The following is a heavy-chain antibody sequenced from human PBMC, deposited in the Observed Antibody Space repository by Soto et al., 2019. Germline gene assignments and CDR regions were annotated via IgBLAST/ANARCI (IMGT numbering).Heavy chain of an antibody. D-gene: IGHD3-10*01. J-gene: IGHJ6*02. CDR1: GFTFSSYW. V-gene: IGHV3-7*01. CDR3: ASISYYGSGSYMSYYSYHGMDV. CDR2: IKQDGSEK. Sequence: GGSLRLSCAASGFTFSSYWMSWVRQAPGKGLEWVANIKQDGSEKDYGDAGKGRCTISRDNAKKSRYRQMNSLRGEDTGGEYGASISYYGSGSYMSYYSYHGMDVWGQGTTATAS.